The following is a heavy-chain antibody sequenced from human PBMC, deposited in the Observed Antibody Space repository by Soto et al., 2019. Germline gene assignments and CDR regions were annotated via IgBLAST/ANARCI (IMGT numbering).Heavy chain of an antibody. CDR2: FDPEDGEI. V-gene: IGHV1-24*01. J-gene: IGHJ6*02. CDR3: ATTPSTFSSGWTTAMDV. D-gene: IGHD6-19*01. CDR1: GYTLPELS. Sequence: GASVKVSCKVSGYTLPELSMPWVRQAPGKGLEWMGGFDPEDGEIIYAQKFQGRVTMTEDTSTDTAYMELRRLRSEDTAVYYCATTPSTFSSGWTTAMDVWGQGTTVTVSS.